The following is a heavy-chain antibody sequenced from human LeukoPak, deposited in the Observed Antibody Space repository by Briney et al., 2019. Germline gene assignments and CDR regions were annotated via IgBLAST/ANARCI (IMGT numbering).Heavy chain of an antibody. V-gene: IGHV3-23*01. CDR1: GFTFSNYA. J-gene: IGHJ4*02. Sequence: GGSLRLSCAASGFTFSNYAMSWVRQAPGKGLEWVSSMSGSGGSTYYANSVKGRFTISRDNSKNTLYLQMNNLRAEDTALYYCAKNQGQWLVPVDYWGQGTLVTVSS. CDR2: MSGSGGST. CDR3: AKNQGQWLVPVDY. D-gene: IGHD6-19*01.